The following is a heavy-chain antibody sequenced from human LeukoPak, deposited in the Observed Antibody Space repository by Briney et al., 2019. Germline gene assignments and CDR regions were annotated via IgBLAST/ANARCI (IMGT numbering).Heavy chain of an antibody. J-gene: IGHJ5*02. D-gene: IGHD2-8*01. V-gene: IGHV3-7*01. CDR1: GFTFSKFW. CDR3: ARVGTNSLRDWFDP. CDR2: INEDGSEK. Sequence: GGSLRLSCAASGFTFSKFWMSWVRQAPGKGLEWVANINEDGSEKYYVDSVKGRFTISRDNSKNTLYLQMNSLRAEDTAVYYCARVGTNSLRDWFDPWGQGTLVTVSS.